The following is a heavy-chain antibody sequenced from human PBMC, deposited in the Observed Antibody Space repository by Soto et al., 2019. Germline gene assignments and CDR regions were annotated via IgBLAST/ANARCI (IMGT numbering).Heavy chain of an antibody. J-gene: IGHJ4*02. CDR3: TTDGSQYDSDGDYYEGRN. CDR1: GFTFNAAW. CDR2: IKSKKDGETS. D-gene: IGHD3-22*01. V-gene: IGHV3-15*07. Sequence: EVQLVESGGGLVKPGGSLRLSCAASGFTFNAAWLNWVRQSPGKGLEWVGRIKSKKDGETSDYAAPVKGRFTVSRDDSKNTLYLQMSSLKTEDTAVYYCTTDGSQYDSDGDYYEGRNWRQGTLVTVSS.